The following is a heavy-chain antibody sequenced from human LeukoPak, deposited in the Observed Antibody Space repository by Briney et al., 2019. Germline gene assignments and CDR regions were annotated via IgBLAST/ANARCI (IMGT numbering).Heavy chain of an antibody. CDR3: ARGRGGYYYDSSGDYIDY. D-gene: IGHD3-22*01. CDR1: GGTFSSYA. Sequence: AASVKVSCKASGGTFSSYAISWVRQAPGQGLEWMGRIIPILGIANYAQKFQGRVTITADKSTSTAYMELSSLRSEDTAVYYCARGRGGYYYDSSGDYIDYWGQGTLVTVSS. V-gene: IGHV1-69*04. J-gene: IGHJ4*02. CDR2: IIPILGIA.